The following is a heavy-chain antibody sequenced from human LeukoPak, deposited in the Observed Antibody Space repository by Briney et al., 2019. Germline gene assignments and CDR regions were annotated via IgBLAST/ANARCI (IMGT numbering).Heavy chain of an antibody. Sequence: WETLSLTCTVSGGSISSSSAYWGWIRQPPGKGLEWIGSIYYSKNTYYNPSLKSRVTISADTSKNQFSLTLGSVSATDTAVYYCVSPRGFSYGYFDYWGKGTLVTVSS. CDR3: VSPRGFSYGYFDY. V-gene: IGHV4-39*01. J-gene: IGHJ4*02. CDR1: GGSISSSSAY. CDR2: IYYSKNT. D-gene: IGHD5-18*01.